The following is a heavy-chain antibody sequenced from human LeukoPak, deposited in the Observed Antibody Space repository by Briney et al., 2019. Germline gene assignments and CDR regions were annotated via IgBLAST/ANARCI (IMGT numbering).Heavy chain of an antibody. CDR2: INTNTGNP. Sequence: ASVKVSCKASGYTFTSNALNWVRQSPGQGPQWMGWINTNTGNPTYAQGFTGRFVFSLDTPVRTTYLQIISLKVEHTAVYYCAREQGGYVYKGIDYWGQGTLVTVSS. CDR1: GYTFTSNA. V-gene: IGHV7-4-1*02. J-gene: IGHJ4*02. CDR3: AREQGGYVYKGIDY. D-gene: IGHD5-12*01.